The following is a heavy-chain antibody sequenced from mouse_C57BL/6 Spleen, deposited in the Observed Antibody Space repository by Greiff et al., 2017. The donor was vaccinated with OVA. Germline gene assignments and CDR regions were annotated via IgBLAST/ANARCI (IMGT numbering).Heavy chain of an antibody. V-gene: IGHV1-59*01. Sequence: VQLQQPGAELVRPGTSVKLSCKASGYTFTSYWMHWVKQRPGQGLEWIGVIDPSDSYTNYNQKFKGKATLTVDTSSSTAYMQLSSLTSEDSAVYYCARRDSNPSYAMDYWGQGTSVTVSS. CDR1: GYTFTSYW. D-gene: IGHD2-5*01. CDR2: IDPSDSYT. J-gene: IGHJ4*01. CDR3: ARRDSNPSYAMDY.